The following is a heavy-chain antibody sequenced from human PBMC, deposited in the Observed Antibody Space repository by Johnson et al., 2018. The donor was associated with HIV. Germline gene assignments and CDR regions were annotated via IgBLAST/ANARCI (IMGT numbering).Heavy chain of an antibody. CDR2: INWNGGST. CDR3: ARGPYSSSGYPWRLGAFDI. J-gene: IGHJ3*02. D-gene: IGHD6-13*01. CDR1: GFTFDDYG. V-gene: IGHV3-20*04. Sequence: GGGVVRPGVSLRLSCAASGFTFDDYGMSWVRQAPGKGLEWVSGINWNGGSTGYADSVKGRFTISRDNAKNSLYLQMKSRRAADTALYYCARGPYSSSGYPWRLGAFDIWGQGTMVTFSS.